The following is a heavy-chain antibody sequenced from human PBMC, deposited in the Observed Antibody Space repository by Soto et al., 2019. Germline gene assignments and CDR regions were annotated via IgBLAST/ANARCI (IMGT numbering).Heavy chain of an antibody. D-gene: IGHD6-13*01. CDR2: IFYSGGT. CDR3: ARKGAAASYAHYYMDV. J-gene: IGHJ6*03. CDR1: GGSINSGNYY. Sequence: SETLSLPCTVSGGSINSGNYYWNWVRQHPGKGLEWIGFIFYSGGTFYNPSLKSRATISIDTSKNQFSLEMSSVTAADTAVYYCARKGAAASYAHYYMDVWGRGTPVTVSS. V-gene: IGHV4-31*03.